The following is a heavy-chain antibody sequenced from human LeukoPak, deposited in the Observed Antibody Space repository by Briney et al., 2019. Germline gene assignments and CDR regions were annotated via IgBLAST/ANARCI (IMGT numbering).Heavy chain of an antibody. CDR2: ISNDGSNK. D-gene: IGHD2-15*01. J-gene: IGHJ4*02. CDR3: AKEGFGWYYYDN. V-gene: IGHV3-30*18. CDR1: GFTVSSNY. Sequence: GGSLRLSCAASGFTVSSNYMSWVRQAPGKGLEWVAVISNDGSNKNYADSVKGRFTISRDNSKNTLYLQMNSLRAEDTAVYYCAKEGFGWYYYDNWGQGTLVTVSS.